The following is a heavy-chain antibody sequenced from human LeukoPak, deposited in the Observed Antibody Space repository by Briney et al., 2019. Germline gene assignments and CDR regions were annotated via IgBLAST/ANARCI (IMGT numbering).Heavy chain of an antibody. CDR3: AKDTGPAAGITADY. V-gene: IGHV3-23*01. Sequence: GGSLRLSCAASGFTFSSYAMTWVRQAPGKGLEWVSTIRGSDDSTYYADSVKGRLTISRDNSKNTLYLQMNSLRAEDTAIYYCAKDTGPAAGITADYWGQGTLVTVSS. CDR1: GFTFSSYA. D-gene: IGHD6-13*01. CDR2: IRGSDDST. J-gene: IGHJ4*02.